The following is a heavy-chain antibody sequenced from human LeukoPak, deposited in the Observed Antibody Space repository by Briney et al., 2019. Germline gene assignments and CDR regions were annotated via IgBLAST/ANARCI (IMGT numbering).Heavy chain of an antibody. V-gene: IGHV4-59*11. J-gene: IGHJ4*02. CDR1: GGPISSHY. CDR2: IYYSGST. Sequence: SETLSLTCTVSGGPISSHYWSWIRQPPGKGLEWIGYIYYSGSTNYNPSLKSRVTISVDSSKNQFSLKLSSVTAADTAVYYCAGSNLLRYFDWLLYGATRGGTNYLDYWGQGTLVTVSS. CDR3: AGSNLLRYFDWLLYGATRGGTNYLDY. D-gene: IGHD3-9*01.